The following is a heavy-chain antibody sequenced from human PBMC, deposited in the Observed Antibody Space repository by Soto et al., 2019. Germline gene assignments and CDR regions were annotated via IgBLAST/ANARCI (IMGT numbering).Heavy chain of an antibody. V-gene: IGHV2-70*17. CDR1: GFSLSTTGMC. Sequence: SGPTLVNPTETLTLTCTFSGFSLSTTGMCVNWIRQPPGKALEWLGRIDWDGDKFYSSSLRTRLTISKDTSKNLVVLMMTNMDPVDTATYYCARMPRVYGGPYYYYGMDVWGQGTTVTVSS. D-gene: IGHD2-8*01. J-gene: IGHJ6*02. CDR2: IDWDGDK. CDR3: ARMPRVYGGPYYYYGMDV.